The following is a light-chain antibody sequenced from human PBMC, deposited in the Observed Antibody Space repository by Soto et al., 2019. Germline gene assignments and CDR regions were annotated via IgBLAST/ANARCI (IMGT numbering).Light chain of an antibody. Sequence: EIVMTQSPATLSVSPGERATLSCRASQSVSSNLAWYQQKPGQAPRLLIYAASIRATGIPARFSGSGSGTEFTLTISSLQSEDFAVYYCQQYNDWPPAFGQGTRLEIK. V-gene: IGKV3D-15*01. CDR1: QSVSSN. CDR3: QQYNDWPPA. CDR2: AAS. J-gene: IGKJ5*01.